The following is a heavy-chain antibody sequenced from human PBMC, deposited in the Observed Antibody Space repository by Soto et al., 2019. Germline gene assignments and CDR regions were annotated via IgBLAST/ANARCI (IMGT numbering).Heavy chain of an antibody. V-gene: IGHV3-33*01. J-gene: IGHJ5*01. CDR3: ARDRGVTYLDS. Sequence: QPGGSLRLSCAASGLIFSSHGMHWVRRAPGTGLEWVAFIWSDGSNKYYSDSVKGRFTISRDDSKNTLYLQMNSLRAEDTAVYYCARDRGVTYLDSWGQGTLVTVSS. D-gene: IGHD3-10*01. CDR2: IWSDGSNK. CDR1: GLIFSSHG.